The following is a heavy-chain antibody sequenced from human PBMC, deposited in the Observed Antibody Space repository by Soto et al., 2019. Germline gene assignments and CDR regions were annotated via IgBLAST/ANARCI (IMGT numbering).Heavy chain of an antibody. V-gene: IGHV3-15*01. J-gene: IGHJ6*02. CDR2: IKSKTDGGTT. CDR1: GFTFSNAW. CDR3: ARFYYDSSGYLPSPYYYYYGMDV. D-gene: IGHD3-22*01. Sequence: LRLSCAASGFTFSNAWMSWVRQAPGKGLEWVGRIKSKTDGGTTDYADPVKGRFTISRDNSKNTLYLQMNSLRTEDTAVYYCARFYYDSSGYLPSPYYYYYGMDVRGQRTKVTVSS.